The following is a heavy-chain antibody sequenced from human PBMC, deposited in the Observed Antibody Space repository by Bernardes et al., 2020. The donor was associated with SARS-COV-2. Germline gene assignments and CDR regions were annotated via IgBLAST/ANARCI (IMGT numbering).Heavy chain of an antibody. CDR3: ARARLRYSIFDAFDI. CDR1: GITFSSHW. D-gene: IGHD3-9*01. CDR2: INGDGSST. V-gene: IGHV3-74*01. Sequence: VGSLRLSCVASGITFSSHWMHWVRQAPGKGLVWVSRINGDGSSTSYADSVKGRLTISRDNAKNTVFLQMNSLRAEDTALYYCARARLRYSIFDAFDIWGQGTVVTVSS. J-gene: IGHJ3*02.